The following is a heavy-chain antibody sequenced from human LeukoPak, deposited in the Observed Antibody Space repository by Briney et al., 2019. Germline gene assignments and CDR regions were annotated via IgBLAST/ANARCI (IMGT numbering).Heavy chain of an antibody. CDR3: AQGTSNWANFDY. J-gene: IGHJ4*02. Sequence: SETLSLTCTVSGDSISSSYWSWIRQAPGKGLGWIGFIYYTGSTNYNPSLKSRVTISVGASKNEFSLKLSSVTAADTAVYYCAQGTSNWANFDYWGQGTLVTVSS. CDR1: GDSISSSY. D-gene: IGHD4-11*01. V-gene: IGHV4-59*01. CDR2: IYYTGST.